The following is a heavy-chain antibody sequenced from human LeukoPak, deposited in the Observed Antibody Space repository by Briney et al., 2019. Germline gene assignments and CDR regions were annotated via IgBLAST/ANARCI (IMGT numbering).Heavy chain of an antibody. D-gene: IGHD6-13*01. Sequence: PSETLSLTCTVSGDSISSSSHYWGWIRQPPGKGLEWIGSIYYSGTTYYNPSLKSRVTISVDTSKNQFSLKLRSVTAADTAVYYCARHVSNWYDFDYWGQGTLVTVSS. V-gene: IGHV4-39*01. CDR1: GDSISSSSHY. CDR2: IYYSGTT. CDR3: ARHVSNWYDFDY. J-gene: IGHJ4*02.